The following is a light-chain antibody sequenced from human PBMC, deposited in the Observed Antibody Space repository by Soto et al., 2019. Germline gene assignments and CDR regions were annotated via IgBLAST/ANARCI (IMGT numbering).Light chain of an antibody. Sequence: QLVLTQPPSVSGAPGQRVTISCTGSSSNIGAGYDVHWYQQFPGAAPKLLIYGNSNRPSGVPDRFSGSKSGTSASLAITGLQAEDEADYYCQSYDSSLSGYVFGTGTKLTVL. CDR2: GNS. V-gene: IGLV1-40*01. CDR3: QSYDSSLSGYV. J-gene: IGLJ1*01. CDR1: SSNIGAGYD.